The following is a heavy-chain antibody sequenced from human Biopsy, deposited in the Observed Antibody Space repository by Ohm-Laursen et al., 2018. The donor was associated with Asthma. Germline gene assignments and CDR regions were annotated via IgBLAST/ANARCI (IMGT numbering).Heavy chain of an antibody. CDR2: HDHEEGGT. D-gene: IGHD4-17*01. CDR3: ASDFPKDYVRYNFQF. V-gene: IGHV1-24*01. CDR1: GYSLTDLS. Sequence: ESSVKVSCKLSGYSLTDLSMHWVRQAPGQGLEWMGGHDHEEGGTVNARRFQDRVTMTEDTSTDTAYMELSSLSSDDTAVYYCASDFPKDYVRYNFQFWGQGTLVTVSS. J-gene: IGHJ4*02.